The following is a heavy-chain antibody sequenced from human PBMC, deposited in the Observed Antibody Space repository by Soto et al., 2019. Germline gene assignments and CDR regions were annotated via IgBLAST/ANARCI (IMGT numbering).Heavy chain of an antibody. V-gene: IGHV3-23*01. CDR3: AKGMVRGGREDYYYGMDV. CDR2: ISGSGGST. D-gene: IGHD3-10*01. J-gene: IGHJ6*02. CDR1: GFTFSSYA. Sequence: EVQLLESGGGLVQPGGSLRLSCAASGFTFSSYAMSWVRQAPGKGLEWVSAISGSGGSTYYADSVKGRFTISRDNSKNTLYLQMNSLRAEDTAVYYCAKGMVRGGREDYYYGMDVWGQGTTVTVSS.